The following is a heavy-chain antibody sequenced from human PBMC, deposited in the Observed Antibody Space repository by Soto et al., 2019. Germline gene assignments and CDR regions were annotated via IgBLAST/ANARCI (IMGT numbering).Heavy chain of an antibody. CDR2: ISFDGSNQ. V-gene: IGHV3-30*18. CDR1: GFMFNAYG. D-gene: IGHD1-1*01. Sequence: PGGSLRLSCAASGFMFNAYGMQWVRHAPGKGLEWVAVISFDGSNQYYEESVKGRFTISRDNSMDTVYLQMHSLRAEDTAVYFCVKAGTMTGTGTTPRSFDIWGRGTMVTVSS. J-gene: IGHJ3*02. CDR3: VKAGTMTGTGTTPRSFDI.